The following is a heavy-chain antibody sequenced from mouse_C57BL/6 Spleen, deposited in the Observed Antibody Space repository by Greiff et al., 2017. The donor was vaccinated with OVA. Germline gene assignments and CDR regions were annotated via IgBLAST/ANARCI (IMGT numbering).Heavy chain of an antibody. J-gene: IGHJ2*01. CDR3: ARGTLDY. Sequence: QVQLQQSGAELVKPGASGRISCKASATAFGATGRNGVKRGPGKGLEWIGQSYPGDGDTNYNGKFKGKATLTADKSSSTAYMQLSSLTSEDSAVYFCARGTLDYWGQGTTLTVSS. CDR1: ATAFGATG. CDR2: SYPGDGDT. V-gene: IGHV1-80*01.